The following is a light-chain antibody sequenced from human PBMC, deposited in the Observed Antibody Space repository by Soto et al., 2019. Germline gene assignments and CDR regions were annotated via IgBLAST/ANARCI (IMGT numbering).Light chain of an antibody. Sequence: QSALAQPASVSGSPGQSITISCPGTNRDVGGYKYVSWYQQYPGKAPKLIIYGVTYRPSGVSNRFSGSKSGNTASLTISGIQAEDEADYYCSSYSSSRALDVIFGGGTKLTVL. V-gene: IGLV2-14*01. J-gene: IGLJ2*01. CDR2: GVT. CDR1: NRDVGGYKY. CDR3: SSYSSSRALDVI.